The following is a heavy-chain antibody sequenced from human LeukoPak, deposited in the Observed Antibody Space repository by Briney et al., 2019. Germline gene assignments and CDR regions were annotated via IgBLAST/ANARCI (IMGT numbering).Heavy chain of an antibody. CDR1: GFTFSSYS. J-gene: IGHJ5*02. V-gene: IGHV3-21*04. D-gene: IGHD1-7*01. Sequence: GGSLRLSCAAPGFTFSSYSMNWVRQAPGKGLEWVSSISRSSSYIYYGDSVKGRFTISRDNSKNTLYLQMNSLRAEDTAVYYCAKVPNWNYLWFDPWGQGTLVTVSS. CDR3: AKVPNWNYLWFDP. CDR2: ISRSSSYI.